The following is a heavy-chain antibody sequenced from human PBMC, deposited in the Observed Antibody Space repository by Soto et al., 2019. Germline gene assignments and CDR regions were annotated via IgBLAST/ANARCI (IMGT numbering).Heavy chain of an antibody. D-gene: IGHD3-10*01. V-gene: IGHV3-11*01. CDR1: GFTFSDYY. J-gene: IGHJ4*02. CDR2: IGTTDNNI. CDR3: ATYYYGSGSSFDY. Sequence: PGGSLRLSCTASGFTFSDYYMTWTRQAPGKGLEWVAYIGTTDNNIYYADSVKGRFTISRDNAKNSVYLQMNSLRAEDTAVYFCATYYYGSGSSFDYWGQGTLVTVS.